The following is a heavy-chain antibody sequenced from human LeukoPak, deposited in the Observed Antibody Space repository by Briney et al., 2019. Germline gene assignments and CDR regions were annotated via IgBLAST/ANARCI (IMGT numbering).Heavy chain of an antibody. V-gene: IGHV3-30*18. CDR3: AKILGDSYSAFDI. CDR1: GVTFSSYG. J-gene: IGHJ3*02. D-gene: IGHD5-24*01. Sequence: PGGPLRLSCAAPGVTFSSYGMHWVRQSPGKGLDWVAVISYDGSNSYYADSVNSRFTITSDNSKNTLYLQVNSLRAEDTAVYYCAKILGDSYSAFDIWGQGTMVTVSS. CDR2: ISYDGSNS.